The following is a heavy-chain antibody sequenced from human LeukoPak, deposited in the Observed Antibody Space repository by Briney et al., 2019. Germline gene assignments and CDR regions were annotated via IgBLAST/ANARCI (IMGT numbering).Heavy chain of an antibody. CDR3: ARSPRISMVRGAFEMDV. V-gene: IGHV4-39*07. CDR1: GASISSGSNY. Sequence: PSETLSLTCSVSGASISSGSNYWGWIRQPPGKTLEWIGSIYSSGSTYYNSSLQSRVIIIIDTPKNHSSLTLSSVTAADTAVYYCARSPRISMVRGAFEMDVWGKGTTVTISS. J-gene: IGHJ6*04. D-gene: IGHD3-10*01. CDR2: IYSSGST.